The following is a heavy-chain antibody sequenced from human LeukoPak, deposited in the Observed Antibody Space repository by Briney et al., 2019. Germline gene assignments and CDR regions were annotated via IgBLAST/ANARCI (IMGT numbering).Heavy chain of an antibody. J-gene: IGHJ4*02. CDR1: GGSISSSSYY. D-gene: IGHD3-22*01. V-gene: IGHV4-39*07. Sequence: SETLSLTCTVSGGSISSSSYYWGWIRQPPGKGLEWIGSTYYSGSTYYSPSLKSRVTISVDTSKNQFSLKLSSVTAADTAVYYCARAHYDSSGYYFDYWGQGTLVTVSS. CDR3: ARAHYDSSGYYFDY. CDR2: TYYSGST.